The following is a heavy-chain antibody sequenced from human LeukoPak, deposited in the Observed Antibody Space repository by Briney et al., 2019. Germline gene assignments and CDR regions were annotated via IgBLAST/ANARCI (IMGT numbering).Heavy chain of an antibody. D-gene: IGHD3-22*01. CDR1: GYTFTSYD. CDR3: ARGSYYDSSGYETAFDI. CDR2: MNPNSGNT. J-gene: IGHJ3*02. V-gene: IGHV1-8*01. Sequence: ASVKVSCKASGYTFTSYDINWVRQATGQGLEWMGWMNPNSGNTSYAQKFQGRVTMTRNTSISTAYMELSSLRSEDTAVYYCARGSYYDSSGYETAFDIWGQGTMVTVSS.